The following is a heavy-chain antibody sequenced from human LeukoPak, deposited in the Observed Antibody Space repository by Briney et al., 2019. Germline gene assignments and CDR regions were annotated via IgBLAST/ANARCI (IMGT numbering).Heavy chain of an antibody. CDR3: ARAGTSGGLCDY. CDR2: IYTSGST. J-gene: IGHJ4*02. D-gene: IGHD1-14*01. V-gene: IGHV4-4*07. Sequence: SETLSLTCTVSGVSISSYFWSWVRQPAGKGLEWIGRIYTSGSTKYNPSLPSRVTMSLDTSKKQLSLNLGSVTAADTAVYYCARAGTSGGLCDYWGQGILVTVSS. CDR1: GVSISSYF.